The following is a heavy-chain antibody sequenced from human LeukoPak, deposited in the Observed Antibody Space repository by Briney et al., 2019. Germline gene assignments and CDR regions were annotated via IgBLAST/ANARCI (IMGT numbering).Heavy chain of an antibody. J-gene: IGHJ5*02. Sequence: SVKVSCKASGGTFSSYAISWVRQAPGQGLEWMGGIIPIFGTANYAQKFQGRVTITADESTSTAYMELSSLRSGDTAVYYCARSYCSSTSCYGQGRFDPWGQGTLVTVSS. D-gene: IGHD2-2*01. CDR3: ARSYCSSTSCYGQGRFDP. CDR2: IIPIFGTA. CDR1: GGTFSSYA. V-gene: IGHV1-69*13.